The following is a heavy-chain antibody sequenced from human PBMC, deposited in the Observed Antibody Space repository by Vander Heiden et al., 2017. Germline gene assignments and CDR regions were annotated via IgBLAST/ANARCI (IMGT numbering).Heavy chain of an antibody. CDR3: ERSAGEGDYFDY. Sequence: VQPLVSGGAFVQPVRSPMLSLSSSGFTFRSDAMHWVRRAPGKGLEWVAVISYDGSNKYYADAVKGRFTISREKSENTLYLQMNSLRAEDTAVYYCERSAGEGDYFDYWGQGTLVTVSS. CDR1: GFTFRSDA. J-gene: IGHJ4*02. V-gene: IGHV3-30*04. CDR2: ISYDGSNK. D-gene: IGHD3-10*01.